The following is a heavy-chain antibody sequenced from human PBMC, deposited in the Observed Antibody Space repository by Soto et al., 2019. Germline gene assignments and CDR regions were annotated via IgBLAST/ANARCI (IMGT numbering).Heavy chain of an antibody. D-gene: IGHD6-19*01. CDR2: IYSGAST. CDR1: GFTVSSNY. Sequence: PGGSLRLSCAASGFTVSSNYMSCVRQAPGKGLEWVSVIYSGASTYYADSVKGRFTISRDNSKNTLYLQMNSLRPEDTAVYYCARCGSGWSYYFDYWGQGTLDTVSS. CDR3: ARCGSGWSYYFDY. V-gene: IGHV3-66*01. J-gene: IGHJ4*02.